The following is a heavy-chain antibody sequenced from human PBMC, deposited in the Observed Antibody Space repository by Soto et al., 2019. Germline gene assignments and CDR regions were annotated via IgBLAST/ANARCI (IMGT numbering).Heavy chain of an antibody. V-gene: IGHV1-2*02. CDR3: ARDSGWYEGYYFGMDV. Sequence: ASVKVSCKASGYTFTGYYMHWVRQAPGKGLEWMGWINPNSGGTNYAQKFQGRVTMTRDTSISTAYMELSRLRSDDTAVYYCARDSGWYEGYYFGMDVWGQGTTVTVSS. CDR1: GYTFTGYY. CDR2: INPNSGGT. J-gene: IGHJ6*02. D-gene: IGHD6-19*01.